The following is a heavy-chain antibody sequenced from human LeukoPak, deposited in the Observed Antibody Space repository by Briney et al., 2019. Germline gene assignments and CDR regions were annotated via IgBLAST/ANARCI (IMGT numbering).Heavy chain of an antibody. V-gene: IGHV4-4*02. CDR2: INHSGST. CDR3: ARVEAAAGNFMFDY. D-gene: IGHD6-13*01. Sequence: SETLSLTCAVSGDSISSSNWWSWVRQPPGKGLEWIGEINHSGSTNYNPSLKSRVTISVDTSKNQFSLKLSSVTAADTAVYYCARVEAAAGNFMFDYWGQGTLVTVSS. CDR1: GDSISSSNW. J-gene: IGHJ4*02.